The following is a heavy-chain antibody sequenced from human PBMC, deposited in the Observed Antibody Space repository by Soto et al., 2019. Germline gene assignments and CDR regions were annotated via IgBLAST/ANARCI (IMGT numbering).Heavy chain of an antibody. CDR2: VSGRSATT. CDR3: AKGSSSSPKNCLDS. J-gene: IGHJ5*01. Sequence: GGSLRLSCAASGFTFNNFAMRWVRQAPGMGLEWVSTVSGRSATTYSADSVKGRFTISRDNSKNTLLLQMNSLRAEDTAVYFCAKGSSSSPKNCLDSWGQGALFTVSS. CDR1: GFTFNNFA. D-gene: IGHD2-15*01. V-gene: IGHV3-23*01.